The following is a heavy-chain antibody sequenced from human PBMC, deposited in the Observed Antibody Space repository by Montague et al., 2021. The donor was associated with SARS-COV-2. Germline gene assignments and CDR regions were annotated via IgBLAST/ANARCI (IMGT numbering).Heavy chain of an antibody. Sequence: CAISGDSVSSNSATWNWVRQSPSRGLEWLGRTYYRSKWYNDYAVSVRGRVTINPVTSKNQFSLQLNSVTPEDTAIYYCTSGREGNYNVMDVWGQGTTVTVSS. CDR2: TYYRSKWYN. D-gene: IGHD1-1*01. J-gene: IGHJ6*02. CDR1: GDSVSSNSAT. CDR3: TSGREGNYNVMDV. V-gene: IGHV6-1*01.